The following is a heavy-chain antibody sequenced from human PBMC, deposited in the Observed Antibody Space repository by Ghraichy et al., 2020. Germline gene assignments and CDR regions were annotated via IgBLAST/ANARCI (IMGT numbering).Heavy chain of an antibody. CDR3: ARGHYGSGSYYNWFDP. CDR2: IYYSGST. D-gene: IGHD3-10*01. CDR1: GGSISSGGYY. Sequence: TLSLTCTVSGGSISSGGYYWSWIRQHPGKGLEWIGYIYYSGSTYYNPSLKSRVTISVDTSKNQFSLKLSSVTAADTAVYYCARGHYGSGSYYNWFDPWGQGTLVTVSS. J-gene: IGHJ5*02. V-gene: IGHV4-31*03.